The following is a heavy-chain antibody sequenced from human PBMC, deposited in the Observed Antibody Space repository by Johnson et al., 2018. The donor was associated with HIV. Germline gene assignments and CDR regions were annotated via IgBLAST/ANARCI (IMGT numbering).Heavy chain of an antibody. CDR3: ARDRPIAPFDI. CDR1: GFTFSSYW. D-gene: IGHD3-22*01. Sequence: VQLVESGGGLVQPGGSLRLSCAASGFTFSSYWMSWVRQAPGKGLEWVGNIKQAGGEKYYVESVKGRVTIARDNAKNTLYLQMNSLRAEDTAVYYCARDRPIAPFDIWGQGTMVTVSS. V-gene: IGHV3-7*01. CDR2: IKQAGGEK. J-gene: IGHJ3*02.